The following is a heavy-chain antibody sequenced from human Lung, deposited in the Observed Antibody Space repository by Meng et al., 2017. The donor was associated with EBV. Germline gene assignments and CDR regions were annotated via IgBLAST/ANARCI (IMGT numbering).Heavy chain of an antibody. V-gene: IGHV1-18*01. Sequence: QCRSVLAGPGVKKPGASMTVSCKASDYTFTGYGVSWVRQAPGQGLEWMAWLGAHDGDTSHAPKFQGRVTVSADRPTATAYMELRSLRSDDTAVYYCARGTPGRSYSDYWGQGTLVTVSS. CDR1: DYTFTGYG. J-gene: IGHJ4*02. CDR3: ARGTPGRSYSDY. CDR2: LGAHDGDT. D-gene: IGHD3-10*01.